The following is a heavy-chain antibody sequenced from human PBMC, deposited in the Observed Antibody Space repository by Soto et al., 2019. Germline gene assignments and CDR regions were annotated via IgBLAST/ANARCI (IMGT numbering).Heavy chain of an antibody. CDR2: INPNSGGT. D-gene: IGHD6-19*01. J-gene: IGHJ6*02. CDR1: GYTFTGYY. V-gene: IGHV1-2*02. CDR3: ARFIAVVPSSEYYGMDV. Sequence: GASVKVSCKASGYTFTGYYMHWVRQAPGQGLEWMGWINPNSGGTNYAQKFQGRVTMTRDTSISTAYMELSRLRSDDTAVYYCARFIAVVPSSEYYGMDVWGQGTTVTAP.